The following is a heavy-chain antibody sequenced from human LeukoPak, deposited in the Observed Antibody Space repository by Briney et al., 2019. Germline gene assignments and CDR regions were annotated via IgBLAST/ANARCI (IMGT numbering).Heavy chain of an antibody. CDR2: ISGSGGST. J-gene: IGHJ4*02. CDR1: GFTFSSYG. Sequence: GGTLRLSCAASGFTFSSYGMSWVRQAPGKGLEWVSAISGSGGSTYYADSVKGRFTISRDNSKNTLYLQMNSLRAEDTAVYYCAKGDGYYYDSSGYYPTWGQGTLVTVSS. V-gene: IGHV3-23*01. CDR3: AKGDGYYYDSSGYYPT. D-gene: IGHD3-22*01.